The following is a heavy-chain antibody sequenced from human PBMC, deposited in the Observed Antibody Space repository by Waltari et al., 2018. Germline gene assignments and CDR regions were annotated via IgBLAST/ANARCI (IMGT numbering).Heavy chain of an antibody. J-gene: IGHJ4*02. V-gene: IGHV1-8*03. Sequence: QVQLVQSGAEVKQPGASVKVSCKASGSTFTSYDINWVRQSTGQGLEWMGWMNPDSGNTGYAQKFQGRVTITRNTSISTAYMELSSLRSEDTAVYYCARRHMNSSSFPHWGQGTLVTVSS. CDR1: GSTFTSYD. CDR2: MNPDSGNT. CDR3: ARRHMNSSSFPH. D-gene: IGHD6-13*01.